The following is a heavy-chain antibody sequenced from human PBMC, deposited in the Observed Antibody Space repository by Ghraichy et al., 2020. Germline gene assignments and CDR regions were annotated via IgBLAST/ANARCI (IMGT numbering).Heavy chain of an antibody. Sequence: GGSLRLSCGASGFAFGTYTMSWVRHAPGKGLEWVSSILGSGGGKTYYADSVKGRFAISRDDSKATLYLQLSSLRAEDTAVYYCATDRTPDGLWNFDLWGRGTLVTVSS. V-gene: IGHV3-23*01. CDR2: ILGSGGGKT. CDR3: ATDRTPDGLWNFDL. J-gene: IGHJ2*01. D-gene: IGHD3/OR15-3a*01. CDR1: GFAFGTYT.